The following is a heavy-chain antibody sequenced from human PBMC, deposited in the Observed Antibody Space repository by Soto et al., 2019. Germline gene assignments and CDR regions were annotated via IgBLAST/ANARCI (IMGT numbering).Heavy chain of an antibody. V-gene: IGHV1-69*01. CDR2: IIPIFGTA. D-gene: IGHD6-6*01. Sequence: QVQLVQSGAEVKKPGSSVKVSCKASGGTFSSYAISWVRQAPGQGLEWMGGIIPIFGTANYAQKFQGRVTITADESTSTAYMELRSLRSEDTAVYYCAGAEIAARLAQGYYYYGMDVWGQGTTVTVSS. CDR1: GGTFSSYA. J-gene: IGHJ6*02. CDR3: AGAEIAARLAQGYYYYGMDV.